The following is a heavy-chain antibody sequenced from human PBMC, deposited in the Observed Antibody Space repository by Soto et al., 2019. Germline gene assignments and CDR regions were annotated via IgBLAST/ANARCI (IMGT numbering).Heavy chain of an antibody. CDR2: VYHSGNT. V-gene: IGHV4-4*02. CDR1: GDSISSDKW. CDR3: ARGERQQQRDY. Sequence: PSETLSLTCAVSGDSISSDKWWSWFRQPPGKGLEWIGEVYHSGNTKYNPYLKSRVIKTVDKSKNKLYLKLSSETDADTAMYYCARGERQQQRDYWGQGTLVTVS. D-gene: IGHD6-13*01. J-gene: IGHJ4*02.